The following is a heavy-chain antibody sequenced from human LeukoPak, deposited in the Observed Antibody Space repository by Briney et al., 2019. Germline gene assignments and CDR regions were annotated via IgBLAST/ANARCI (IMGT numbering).Heavy chain of an antibody. D-gene: IGHD4-17*01. V-gene: IGHV1-2*02. CDR3: ARCRNTVTTGHYYYYYMDV. CDR2: TNPNSGGT. J-gene: IGHJ6*03. Sequence: ASVKVSCKASGYTFTGYYMHWVRQAPGQGLEWMGWTNPNSGGTNYAQKFQGRVTMTRDTSISTAYMELSRLRFDDTAVYYCARCRNTVTTGHYYYYYMDVWGKGTTVTVSS. CDR1: GYTFTGYY.